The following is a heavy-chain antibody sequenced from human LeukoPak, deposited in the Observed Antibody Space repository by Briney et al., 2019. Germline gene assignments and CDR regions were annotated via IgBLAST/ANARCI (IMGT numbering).Heavy chain of an antibody. V-gene: IGHV4-59*01. D-gene: IGHD6-13*01. Sequence: SETLSLTCTVSGGSISSYFWSWIRQPPGKGLEWIGYIYYSGSTKYNPSLKSRVTIPVDTSKNQFSLKLSSVTAADTAVYYCARAGSGSWAPYYYYGMDVWGQGTTVTVSS. CDR1: GGSISSYF. CDR2: IYYSGST. CDR3: ARAGSGSWAPYYYYGMDV. J-gene: IGHJ6*02.